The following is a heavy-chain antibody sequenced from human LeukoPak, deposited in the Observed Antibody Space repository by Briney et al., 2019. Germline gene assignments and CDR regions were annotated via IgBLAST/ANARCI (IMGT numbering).Heavy chain of an antibody. D-gene: IGHD3-10*01. CDR2: IYSGGST. Sequence: AGGSLRLSCAASGFTVSSNYMSWVRQAPGKGLEWVSVIYSGGSTYYADSVKGRFTISRDNSKNTLYLQMNSLRAEDTAVYYCARDSRRSGSLDYWGQGTLVTVSS. V-gene: IGHV3-53*01. J-gene: IGHJ4*02. CDR1: GFTVSSNY. CDR3: ARDSRRSGSLDY.